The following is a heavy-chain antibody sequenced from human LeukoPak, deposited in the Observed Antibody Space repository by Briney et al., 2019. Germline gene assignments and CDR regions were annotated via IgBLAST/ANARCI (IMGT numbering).Heavy chain of an antibody. V-gene: IGHV4-59*01. J-gene: IGHJ6*02. CDR1: GGSISSYY. Sequence: SETLSLTCTASGGSISSYYWSWIRQPPGKGLEWIGYIYYSGSTNYNPSLKSRVTISVDTSKNQFSLKLSSVTAADTAVYYCARATVDYYYYYYGMDVWGQGTTVTVSS. CDR2: IYYSGST. D-gene: IGHD4-23*01. CDR3: ARATVDYYYYYYGMDV.